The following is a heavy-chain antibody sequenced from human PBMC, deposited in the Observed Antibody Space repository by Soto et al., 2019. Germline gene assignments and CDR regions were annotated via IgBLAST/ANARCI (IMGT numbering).Heavy chain of an antibody. J-gene: IGHJ5*02. D-gene: IGHD3-10*01. CDR3: AREGTHMVRGVINGTFPAWWFDP. CDR2: IYYSGST. CDR1: GGSISSGGYY. V-gene: IGHV4-31*03. Sequence: SETLSLTCTVSGGSISSGGYYWSWIRQHPGKGLEWIGYIYYSGSTYYNPSLKSRVTISVDTSKNQFSLKLSSVTAADTAVYYCAREGTHMVRGVINGTFPAWWFDPWGQGTLVTVSS.